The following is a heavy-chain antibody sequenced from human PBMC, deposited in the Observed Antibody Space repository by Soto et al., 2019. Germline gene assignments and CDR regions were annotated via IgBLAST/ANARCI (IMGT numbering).Heavy chain of an antibody. J-gene: IGHJ4*02. CDR3: VGDGNNWNDFDY. CDR2: VTYNGSDT. D-gene: IGHD1-20*01. V-gene: IGHV3-21*06. CDR1: GFTFGSYA. Sequence: GGSLRLSCAASGFTFGSYAMSWVRQAPGKGLEWVSLVTYNGSDTHYAGSVTGRFTISRDNAKNSLYLQMNSLRVEDTAVYYCVGDGNNWNDFDYWGQGTLVTVSS.